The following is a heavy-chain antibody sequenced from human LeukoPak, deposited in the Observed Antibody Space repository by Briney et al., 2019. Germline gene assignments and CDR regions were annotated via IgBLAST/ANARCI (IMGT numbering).Heavy chain of an antibody. J-gene: IGHJ6*02. CDR1: GGSISSYY. CDR3: ARTKSPVYYYGMDV. CDR2: IYYSGST. V-gene: IGHV4-59*13. Sequence: TSETLSLTCTVSGGSISSYYWSWIRQPPGKERGGIGYIYYSGSTNYNPSLKSRVTISVDTSKNQFSLKLSSVTAADTAVYYCARTKSPVYYYGMDVWGQGTTVTVSS.